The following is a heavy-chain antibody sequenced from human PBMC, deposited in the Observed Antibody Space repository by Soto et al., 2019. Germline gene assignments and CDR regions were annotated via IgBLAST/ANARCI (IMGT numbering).Heavy chain of an antibody. D-gene: IGHD3-22*01. V-gene: IGHV4-30-2*01. CDR2: IYHSGST. CDR1: GGSISSGGYS. Sequence: PSETLSLTCAVSGGSISSGGYSWSWIRQPPGKGLEWIGYIYHSGSTYYNPSLKSRVNISVDRSKNQFSLKLSSVTAADTAVYYGARDPFGYDDSSGYSDYWGQGTLVTVSS. J-gene: IGHJ4*02. CDR3: ARDPFGYDDSSGYSDY.